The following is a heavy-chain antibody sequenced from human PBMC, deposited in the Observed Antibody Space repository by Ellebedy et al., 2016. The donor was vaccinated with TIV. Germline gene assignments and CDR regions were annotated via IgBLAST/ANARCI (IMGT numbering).Heavy chain of an antibody. V-gene: IGHV3-48*02. Sequence: PGGSLRLSCGGSGFSFSNYHMNWVRQAPGKGLEWLSYINGPAKTIYYADFVKGRFNISRDNAKNSLYLQMNSLTDDDTAVYFCATDDSTGWYQEFWGQGTLVTVSS. CDR2: INGPAKTI. D-gene: IGHD6-19*01. J-gene: IGHJ4*02. CDR1: GFSFSNYH. CDR3: ATDDSTGWYQEF.